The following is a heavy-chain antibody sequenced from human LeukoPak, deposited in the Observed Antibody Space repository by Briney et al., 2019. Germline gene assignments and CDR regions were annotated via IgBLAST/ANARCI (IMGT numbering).Heavy chain of an antibody. V-gene: IGHV3-48*03. CDR2: ISSSGSTI. CDR1: GFTFSSYE. Sequence: PGGSLRLSCAASGFTFSSYEMNWVRQAPGKGLEWVSYISSSGSTIYYADSVRGRFTISRDNAKNSLYLQMNSLRAEDTAVYYCARVIAARERAWFGELRLYYYYYMDVWGKGTTVTISS. D-gene: IGHD3-10*01. J-gene: IGHJ6*03. CDR3: ARVIAARERAWFGELRLYYYYYMDV.